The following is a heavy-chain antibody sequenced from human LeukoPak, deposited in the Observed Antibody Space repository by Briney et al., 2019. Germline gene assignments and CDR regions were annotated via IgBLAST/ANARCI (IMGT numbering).Heavy chain of an antibody. V-gene: IGHV1-18*01. J-gene: IGHJ4*02. D-gene: IGHD3-3*01. CDR2: ISAYNGNT. CDR3: ATHTIFGVVTYYFDY. Sequence: ASVKVSCKASGYTFTSYGISWVRQAPGQGLEWMGWISAYNGNTNYAQKLQGRVTMTTDTSTSTAYMELSSLRSEDTAVYYCATHTIFGVVTYYFDYWGQGTLVTVSS. CDR1: GYTFTSYG.